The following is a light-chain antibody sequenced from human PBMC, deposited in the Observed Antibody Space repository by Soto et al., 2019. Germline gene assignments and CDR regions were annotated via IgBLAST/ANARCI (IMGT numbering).Light chain of an antibody. CDR1: QSVSSSY. V-gene: IGKV3-20*01. Sequence: EIVLTQSPGTLSLSPGERATLSCRASQSVSSSYLAWYQQKPDQAPRLLIYGASSRATGIPDRVSGSVSGPNFTLTTSRLKPEDLAVYYCQQYGNSPVTFGQGTKVEI. J-gene: IGKJ1*01. CDR2: GAS. CDR3: QQYGNSPVT.